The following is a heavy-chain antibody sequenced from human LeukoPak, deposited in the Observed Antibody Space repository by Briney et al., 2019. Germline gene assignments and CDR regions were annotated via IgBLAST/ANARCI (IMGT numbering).Heavy chain of an antibody. Sequence: ESSETLSLTCTVSGYSVSSSYYWGWIRQCPGKGLEWIGSIYHSGSTYYNPSLKSRVTMSVDTSKNQFSLKLSSVTAADTAVYYCAREGESNSVGWFDPWGQGTLVTVSS. J-gene: IGHJ5*02. CDR2: IYHSGST. D-gene: IGHD3-10*01. CDR3: AREGESNSVGWFDP. V-gene: IGHV4-38-2*02. CDR1: GYSVSSSYY.